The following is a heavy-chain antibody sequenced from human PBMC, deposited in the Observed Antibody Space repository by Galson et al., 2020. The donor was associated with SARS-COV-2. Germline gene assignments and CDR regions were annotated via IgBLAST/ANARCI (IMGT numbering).Heavy chain of an antibody. Sequence: NSGRSQRLSCAASGLNFRDNYMSWIRQAPGKGLEWLAFFSRSGISIYYASSVEGRFTISRVSAKNSLSLQMNSLRVEDMAVYYCARALHGYNSFALWGRGTLVTVSS. CDR1: GLNFRDNY. D-gene: IGHD5-12*01. V-gene: IGHV3-11*04. CDR2: FSRSGISI. CDR3: ARALHGYNSFAL. J-gene: IGHJ2*01.